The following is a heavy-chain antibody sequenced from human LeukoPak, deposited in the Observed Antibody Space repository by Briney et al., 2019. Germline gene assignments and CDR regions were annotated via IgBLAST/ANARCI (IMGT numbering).Heavy chain of an antibody. D-gene: IGHD6-13*01. CDR2: IYYSGST. Sequence: SETLSLTCTVSGGSISSSSYYWGWIRQPPGKGLEWIGSIYYSGSTYYNPSLKSRVTISVDTSKNQFSLKLSSVTAADTAVYYCARGRRQLVRSWGYWGQGTLVTVSS. V-gene: IGHV4-39*07. CDR3: ARGRRQLVRSWGY. J-gene: IGHJ4*02. CDR1: GGSISSSSYY.